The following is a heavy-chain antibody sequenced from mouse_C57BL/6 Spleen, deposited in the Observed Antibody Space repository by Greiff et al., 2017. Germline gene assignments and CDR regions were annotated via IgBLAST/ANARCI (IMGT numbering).Heavy chain of an antibody. V-gene: IGHV1-54*01. Sequence: VQLQESGAELVRPGTSVKVSCKASGYAFTNYLIEWVKQRPGQGLEWIGVINPGSGGTNYNEKFKGKATLTADKSSSTAYMQLSSLTSEDSAVYFCASQGDYYGSSYGYWGQGTTLTVSS. CDR1: GYAFTNYL. CDR3: ASQGDYYGSSYGY. J-gene: IGHJ2*01. CDR2: INPGSGGT. D-gene: IGHD1-1*01.